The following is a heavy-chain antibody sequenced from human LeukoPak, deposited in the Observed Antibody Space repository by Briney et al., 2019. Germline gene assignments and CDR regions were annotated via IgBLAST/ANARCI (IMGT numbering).Heavy chain of an antibody. CDR1: GGSVSSGGYS. Sequence: PSETLSLTCAVSGGSVSSGGYSWSWIRQPPGKGLEWIGYIYHSGSTYYNPSLKSRVTISVDRSKNQFSLKLSSVTAADTAVYYCARGGCSSTSCYDHNWFDPWGQGTLVTVSS. D-gene: IGHD2-2*01. CDR2: IYHSGST. V-gene: IGHV4-30-2*01. CDR3: ARGGCSSTSCYDHNWFDP. J-gene: IGHJ5*02.